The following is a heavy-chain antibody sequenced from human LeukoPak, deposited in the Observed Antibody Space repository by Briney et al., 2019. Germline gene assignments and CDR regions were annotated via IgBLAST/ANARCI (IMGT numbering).Heavy chain of an antibody. CDR1: GGSSSTYH. CDR2: VYYSGST. CDR3: ARNHGYPFYFDY. V-gene: IGHV4-59*01. J-gene: IGHJ4*02. D-gene: IGHD5-18*01. Sequence: SETLSLTGTVSGGSSSTYHWSWLRQPPGKGLEWIGYVYYSGSTNYNPSLKSRVTISVDTSKSQFSLKLSSVTAADTAVYYCARNHGYPFYFDYWGQGTLVSVSS.